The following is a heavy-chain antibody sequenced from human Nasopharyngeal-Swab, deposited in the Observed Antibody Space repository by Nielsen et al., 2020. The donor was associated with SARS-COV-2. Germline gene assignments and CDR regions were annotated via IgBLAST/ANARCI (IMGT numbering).Heavy chain of an antibody. CDR1: GFTFNDSA. J-gene: IGHJ4*02. Sequence: SLKISCAASGFTFNDSAMHWVRQAPGKGLEWVSGINWNSGNKGYADSVKGRFTISRDNAKNSVYLEMTSLRAEDTALYYWAKGLEDWGQGTLVTVSS. CDR2: INWNSGNK. D-gene: IGHD1-1*01. CDR3: AKGLED. V-gene: IGHV3-9*01.